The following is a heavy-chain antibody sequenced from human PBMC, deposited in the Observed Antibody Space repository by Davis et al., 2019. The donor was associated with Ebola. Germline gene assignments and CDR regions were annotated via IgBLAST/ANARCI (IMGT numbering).Heavy chain of an antibody. CDR3: ARATGMDY. D-gene: IGHD2-8*02. CDR2: ISYDGSNK. J-gene: IGHJ4*02. V-gene: IGHV3-30-3*01. Sequence: GESLKISCAASGFTFGSYAMHWVRQAPGKGLEWVAVISYDGSNKYYADSVKGRFTISRDNSKNTLYLQMNSLRAEDTAVYYCARATGMDYWGQGTLVTVSS. CDR1: GFTFGSYA.